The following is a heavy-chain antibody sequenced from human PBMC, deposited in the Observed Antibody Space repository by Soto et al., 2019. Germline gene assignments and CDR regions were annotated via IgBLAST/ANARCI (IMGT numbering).Heavy chain of an antibody. V-gene: IGHV4-30-4*01. J-gene: IGHJ4*01. CDR3: ARGPSGDKVDY. Sequence: QGQLQESGPGLVEPSQTLSLTCTVSGDSISNGYYTWSWIRQPPGKDMERIGHIYNSVNTSSNPSPKRRVTISADTSMHQFSLKLSSVTAGDTAVYYCARGPSGDKVDYWGHGTLVTVSS. CDR2: IYNSVNT. CDR1: GDSISNGYYT. D-gene: IGHD3-10*01.